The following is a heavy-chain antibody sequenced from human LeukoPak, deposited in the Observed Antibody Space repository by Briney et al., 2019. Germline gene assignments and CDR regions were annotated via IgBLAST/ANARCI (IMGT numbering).Heavy chain of an antibody. Sequence: SEILSLTCTVSGGSISSSSYCWGWNRQPPGKGLEWIGSLYYSGSTYYNPSLKSRVTISVDTSKSQFSLKLSSVTASDTSVYYCARGDVGAIDYWGQGTLVTVSS. CDR3: ARGDVGAIDY. CDR1: GGSISSSSYC. J-gene: IGHJ4*02. CDR2: LYYSGST. V-gene: IGHV4-39*01. D-gene: IGHD1-26*01.